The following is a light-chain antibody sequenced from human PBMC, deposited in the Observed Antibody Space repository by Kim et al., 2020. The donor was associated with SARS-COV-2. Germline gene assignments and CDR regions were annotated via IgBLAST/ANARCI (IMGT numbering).Light chain of an antibody. V-gene: IGLV3-9*01. CDR2: RDS. CDR3: QVWDSRTVL. CDR1: NIGSKN. Sequence: SYELTQPLSVSVALGQTARITCGGNNIGSKNVHWYQQKPGQAPVLVIYRDSNRPSGIPERFSGSNSGNTATLTISRAQAGDEADYYCQVWDSRTVLFGGGTQLTVL. J-gene: IGLJ2*01.